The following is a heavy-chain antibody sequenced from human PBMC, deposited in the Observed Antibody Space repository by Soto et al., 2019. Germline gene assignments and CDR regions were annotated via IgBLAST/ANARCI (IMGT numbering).Heavy chain of an antibody. V-gene: IGHV4-59*01. CDR3: ARSDSGSQYGGGKYYYCGMDV. D-gene: IGHD1-26*01. J-gene: IGHJ6*02. Sequence: QVQLQESGPGLVKPSETLSLTCSVSGGSIGTYFWSWIRQPPGKGLEWIGYVDYRGSTDYTSSIKSRVAISEDTSKNEISLELTSVTAADTAVYYCARSDSGSQYGGGKYYYCGMDVWGHGTTVIVSS. CDR1: GGSIGTYF. CDR2: VDYRGST.